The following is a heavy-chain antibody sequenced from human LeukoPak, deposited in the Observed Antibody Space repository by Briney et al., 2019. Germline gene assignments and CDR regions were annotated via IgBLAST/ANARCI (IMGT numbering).Heavy chain of an antibody. CDR2: IKQDGSEK. CDR3: ARKDSRNAPLAFDI. J-gene: IGHJ3*02. CDR1: GFTFNNYA. D-gene: IGHD3-22*01. Sequence: PGGSLRLSCAASGFTFNNYAMTWVRQAPGKGLEWVANIKQDGSEKYYVDSVKGRFTISRDNAKNSLYLQMNSLRAEDTAVYYCARKDSRNAPLAFDIWGQGTMVTVSS. V-gene: IGHV3-7*01.